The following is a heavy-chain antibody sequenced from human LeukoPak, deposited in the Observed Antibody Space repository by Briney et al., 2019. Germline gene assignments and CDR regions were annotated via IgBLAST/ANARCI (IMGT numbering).Heavy chain of an antibody. CDR2: INSDGSST. V-gene: IGHV3-74*01. J-gene: IGHJ4*02. CDR3: AKWANSGYGYFDY. CDR1: GFTFSSYW. D-gene: IGHD5-12*01. Sequence: PGGSLRLSCVASGFTFSSYWMHWVRQAPGKGLAWVSRINSDGSSTSYADSVKGRFIISRDNAKNTLYLQMNSLRAEDTAVYYCAKWANSGYGYFDYWGQGTLVTVSS.